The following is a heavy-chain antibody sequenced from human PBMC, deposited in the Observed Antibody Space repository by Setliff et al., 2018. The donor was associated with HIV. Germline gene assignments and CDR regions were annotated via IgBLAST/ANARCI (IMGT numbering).Heavy chain of an antibody. D-gene: IGHD3-10*01. V-gene: IGHV1-2*02. CDR1: GYTFSDYS. CDR2: INPTTGGT. CDR3: ARDHSGSFFDY. Sequence: GASVKVSCKASGYTFSDYSMHWVRQAPGQGLEWMGWINPTTGGTNYAQKFHDRVTMTRDSSNTTVYMEMSSLTSDDTAIYYCARDHSGSFFDYWGQGTLVTVSS. J-gene: IGHJ4*02.